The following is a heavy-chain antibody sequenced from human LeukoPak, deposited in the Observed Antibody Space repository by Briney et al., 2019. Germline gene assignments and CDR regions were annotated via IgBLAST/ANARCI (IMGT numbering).Heavy chain of an antibody. CDR2: INHSGST. V-gene: IGHV4-34*01. J-gene: IGHJ6*02. CDR1: GGSFSGYY. CDR3: ARDQQPYYYYYGMDV. Sequence: SETLSLTCAVYGGSFSGYYWSWIRQPPGKGLEWIGEINHSGSTNYNPSLKSRVTISVDTSKNQFSLKLSSVTAADTAVYYCARDQQPYYYYYGMDVWGQGTTDTVSS. D-gene: IGHD1/OR15-1a*01.